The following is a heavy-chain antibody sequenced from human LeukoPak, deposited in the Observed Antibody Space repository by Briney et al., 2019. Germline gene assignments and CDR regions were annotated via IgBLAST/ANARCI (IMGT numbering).Heavy chain of an antibody. Sequence: ASVKVSCKTSGYTFTSYDINWVRQATGQGLEWMGWINPNSGGTNYAQKFQGRVTMTRDTSISTAYMELSRLRSDDTAVYYCARAIAARNDYWGQGTLVTVSS. D-gene: IGHD6-6*01. CDR1: GYTFTSYD. CDR3: ARAIAARNDY. CDR2: INPNSGGT. V-gene: IGHV1-2*02. J-gene: IGHJ4*02.